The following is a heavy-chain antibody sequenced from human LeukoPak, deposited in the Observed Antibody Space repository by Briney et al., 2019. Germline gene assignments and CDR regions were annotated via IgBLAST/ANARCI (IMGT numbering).Heavy chain of an antibody. V-gene: IGHV4-34*01. CDR2: INPGAST. D-gene: IGHD2/OR15-2a*01. CDR3: ARFYPHSGNNVDC. J-gene: IGHJ4*02. CDR1: RRPYRGYY. Sequence: SETVSLIHAVWRRPYRGYYRMWMGQPPPKGREGIVEINPGASTNYTPSLKSRVTISVDTSKNQFSLKLTSVTAAATAVYYCARFYPHSGNNVDCWGQGTLVTVSS.